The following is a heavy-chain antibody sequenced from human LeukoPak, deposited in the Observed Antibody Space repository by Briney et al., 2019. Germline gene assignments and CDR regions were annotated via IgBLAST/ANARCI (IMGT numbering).Heavy chain of an antibody. J-gene: IGHJ4*02. V-gene: IGHV4-59*08. CDR1: GGSISGYS. CDR2: LYYNGST. Sequence: SETLSLTCTVSGGSISGYSWSWTRQPAGRGLEFIGYLYYNGSTNYSPSLKSRVTISLDTSKKQFSLKLRSVTAADTAVYYCARLYCTGGSCYEYYWGQGTLVTVSS. D-gene: IGHD2-15*01. CDR3: ARLYCTGGSCYEYY.